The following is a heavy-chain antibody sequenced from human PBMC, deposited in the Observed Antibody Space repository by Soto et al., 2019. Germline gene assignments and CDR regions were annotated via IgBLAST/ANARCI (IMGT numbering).Heavy chain of an antibody. Sequence: SETLSLTCTVSGGSISSDYWSWIRQPPGKGLEWIGYVYYSGSTKYNPALKSRVTISVDTSKNQCSLKVSYVTAADTAVYYCAGRRGRHREQNWFDPWGQGTLVTVSS. CDR2: VYYSGST. CDR3: AGRRGRHREQNWFDP. CDR1: GGSISSDY. D-gene: IGHD3-10*01. V-gene: IGHV4-59*01. J-gene: IGHJ5*02.